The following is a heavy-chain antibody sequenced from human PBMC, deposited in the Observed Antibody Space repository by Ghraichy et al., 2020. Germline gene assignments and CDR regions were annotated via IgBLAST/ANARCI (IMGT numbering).Heavy chain of an antibody. D-gene: IGHD3-22*01. J-gene: IGHJ6*02. CDR2: IKSKTDGGTT. CDR3: TTPQSGYYQYYYYYGMDV. V-gene: IGHV3-15*01. CDR1: GFTFSNAW. Sequence: GGSLRLSCAASGFTFSNAWMSWVRQAPGKGLEWVGRIKSKTDGGTTDYAAPVKGRFTISRDDSKNTLYLQMNSLKTEDTAVYYCTTPQSGYYQYYYYYGMDVWGQGTTVTVSS.